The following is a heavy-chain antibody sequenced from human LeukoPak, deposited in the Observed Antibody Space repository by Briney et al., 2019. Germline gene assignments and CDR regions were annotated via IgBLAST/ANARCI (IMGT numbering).Heavy chain of an antibody. CDR1: GFTVSSNY. D-gene: IGHD4-17*01. J-gene: IGHJ3*02. CDR3: TREPSFVTTSAFDI. CDR2: IYSGGST. Sequence: PGGSLRLSCAASGFTVSSNYMSWVRQAPGKGLEWVSVIYSGGSTYYADSVKGRFTISRDNSKKTLYLQMNSLRAEDTAVYYCTREPSFVTTSAFDIWGQGTMVTVSS. V-gene: IGHV3-66*01.